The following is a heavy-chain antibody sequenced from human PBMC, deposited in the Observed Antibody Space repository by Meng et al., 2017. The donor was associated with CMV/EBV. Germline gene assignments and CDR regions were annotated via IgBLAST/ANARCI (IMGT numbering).Heavy chain of an antibody. CDR3: ARDKSPRWGGLTTMTRGMDV. V-gene: IGHV3-53*01. J-gene: IGHJ6*02. CDR2: IYSGDST. Sequence: GESLKISCAASGFAVSGNYMSWVRQAPGKGLQWVSVIYSGDSTYYADSVKGRFTISRDNSKNTLYLQMNSLRAEDTAVYYCARDKSPRWGGLTTMTRGMDVWGQGTTVTVSS. CDR1: GFAVSGNY. D-gene: IGHD4/OR15-4a*01.